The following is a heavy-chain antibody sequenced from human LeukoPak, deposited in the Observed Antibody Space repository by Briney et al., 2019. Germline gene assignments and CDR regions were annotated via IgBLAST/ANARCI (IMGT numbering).Heavy chain of an antibody. CDR2: ISSDGSIK. CDR1: KFTFSHYG. CDR3: VKEYHSRGFGAYFDY. D-gene: IGHD3-3*01. Sequence: GGSLRLSCTASKFTFSHYGMQWVRQAPGKGLEWVAVISSDGSIKVYADSVKGRFTLSGDNSINTVDLQMNSLRAEDTAVYYCVKEYHSRGFGAYFDYWGQGTLVTVSS. V-gene: IGHV3-30*18. J-gene: IGHJ4*02.